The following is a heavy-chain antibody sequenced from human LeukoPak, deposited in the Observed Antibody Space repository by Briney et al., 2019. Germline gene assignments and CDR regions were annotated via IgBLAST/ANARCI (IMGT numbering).Heavy chain of an antibody. CDR3: ARVSSYDILTGYYEGDDY. Sequence: GGSLTLSCAASGFTFSSYSMNWVRQAPGKGLERVSSISSSSSYIYYADSVKGRFTISRDNAKNSLYLQMNSLRAEDTAVYYCARVSSYDILTGYYEGDDYWGQGTLVTVSS. V-gene: IGHV3-21*01. J-gene: IGHJ4*02. CDR2: ISSSSSYI. CDR1: GFTFSSYS. D-gene: IGHD3-9*01.